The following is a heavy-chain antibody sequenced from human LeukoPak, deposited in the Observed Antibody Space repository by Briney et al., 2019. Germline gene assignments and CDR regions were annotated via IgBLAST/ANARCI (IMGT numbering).Heavy chain of an antibody. CDR2: IYYSGST. Sequence: SETLSLTCTVSGGSISSYYWSWIRQPPGKGLEWIGYIYYSGSTNYNPSLKSRVTISVDTSKIQFSLKLSSVTAADTAVYYCARVDYDSSGYYGDAFDIWGQGTMVTVSS. CDR1: GGSISSYY. CDR3: ARVDYDSSGYYGDAFDI. J-gene: IGHJ3*02. D-gene: IGHD3-22*01. V-gene: IGHV4-59*01.